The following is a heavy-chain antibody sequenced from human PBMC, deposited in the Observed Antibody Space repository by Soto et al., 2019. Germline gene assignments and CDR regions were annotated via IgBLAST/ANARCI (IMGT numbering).Heavy chain of an antibody. CDR1: GFTFSSYA. V-gene: IGHV3-23*01. CDR2: ISSSGGTT. J-gene: IGHJ4*02. D-gene: IGHD6-13*01. CDR3: AKGEVPGAAATSIDY. Sequence: GGSLRLSCAASGFTFSSYAMTWVRQAPGKGLEWVSVISSSGGTTHYADSVKGRFTISRDTTKDTLYLQMNSLTAEDTAVYYCAKGEVPGAAATSIDYWGQGTLVTVSS.